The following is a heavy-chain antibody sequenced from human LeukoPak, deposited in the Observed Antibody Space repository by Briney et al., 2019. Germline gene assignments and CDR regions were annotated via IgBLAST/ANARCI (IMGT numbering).Heavy chain of an antibody. CDR1: GFTVSSNY. D-gene: IGHD6-19*01. V-gene: IGHV3-66*01. CDR2: IYSGGST. CDR3: AREGSSGWYDY. J-gene: IGHJ4*02. Sequence: GGSLRLSCAASGFTVSSNYMNWVRQAPGKGLEWVSVIYSGGSTYYADSVRGRFTISRDNSKNTLYLQMNSVRAEDTAVYYCAREGSSGWYDYWGQGTLVTVSS.